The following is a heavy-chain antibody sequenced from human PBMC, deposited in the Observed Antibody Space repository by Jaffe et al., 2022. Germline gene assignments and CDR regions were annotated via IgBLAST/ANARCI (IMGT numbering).Heavy chain of an antibody. Sequence: EVQLVESGGGLVQPGRSLRLSCKASGFNFRDSAMSWLRQSPGRGLEWVAYIRKEAYSRTAAYGASAKGRFTISRDDLNSIVYLQMNSLQTEDTGIYFCTRDFSASTPDYMDVWGKGTTVTVSS. J-gene: IGHJ6*03. CDR3: TRDFSASTPDYMDV. CDR1: GFNFRDSA. CDR2: IRKEAYSRTA. V-gene: IGHV3-49*03. D-gene: IGHD4-17*01.